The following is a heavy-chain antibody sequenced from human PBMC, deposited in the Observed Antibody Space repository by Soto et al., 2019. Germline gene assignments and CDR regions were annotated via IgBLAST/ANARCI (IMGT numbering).Heavy chain of an antibody. V-gene: IGHV5-10-1*01. Sequence: GESLKISCKGSGYSFTSYWISWVRQMPGKGLEWMGRIDPSDSYTNYSPSFQGHVTISADKSISTAYLQWSSLKASDTAMYYCARHGDFRSGYYYNNWFDPWGQGTLVTVSS. D-gene: IGHD3-3*01. J-gene: IGHJ5*02. CDR2: IDPSDSYT. CDR1: GYSFTSYW. CDR3: ARHGDFRSGYYYNNWFDP.